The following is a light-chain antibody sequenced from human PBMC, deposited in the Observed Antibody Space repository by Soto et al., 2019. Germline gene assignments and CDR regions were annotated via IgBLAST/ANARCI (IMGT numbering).Light chain of an antibody. V-gene: IGLV2-23*02. J-gene: IGLJ2*01. Sequence: QSVLTQPASVSGSPGQSITISCTGTSSDVGSYNLVSGYQQHQGKVPKLMIYEVTKRPSGVSNRCSGSKSGNTASLTISGLQAEDEADHYCCAYAGSSTFVIFGGGTKLAVL. CDR3: CAYAGSSTFVI. CDR2: EVT. CDR1: SSDVGSYNL.